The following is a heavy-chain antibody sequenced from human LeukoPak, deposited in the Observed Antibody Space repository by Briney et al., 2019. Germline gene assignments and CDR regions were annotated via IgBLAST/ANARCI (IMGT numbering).Heavy chain of an antibody. D-gene: IGHD3-3*01. CDR1: GFSFSGYW. CDR3: ARGDDFVGRDYYGIDV. CDR2: TISDGTSR. V-gene: IGHV3-74*01. J-gene: IGHJ6*02. Sequence: PGGSLRLSCAPSGFSFSGYWMHWVRQAPGKGLVWVSRTISDGTSRSYADSVKGRFIISRDNAKNTLYLQMNSLRAEDTAVYYCARGDDFVGRDYYGIDVWGQGTTVTVSS.